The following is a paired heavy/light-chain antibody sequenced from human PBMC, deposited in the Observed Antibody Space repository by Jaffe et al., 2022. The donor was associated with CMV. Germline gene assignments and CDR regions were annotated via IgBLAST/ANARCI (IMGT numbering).Heavy chain of an antibody. CDR2: IWYDGSNK. V-gene: IGHV3-33*01. D-gene: IGHD3-3*01. CDR3: ARGDPQPGSNYDFWSGYYPPDY. Sequence: QVQLVESGGGVVQPGRSLRLSCAASGFTFSSYGMHWVRQAPGKGLEWVAVIWYDGSNKYYADSVKGRFTISRDNSKNTLYLQMNSLRAEDTAVYYCARGDPQPGSNYDFWSGYYPPDYWGQGTLVTVSS. CDR1: GFTFSSYG. J-gene: IGHJ4*02.
Light chain of an antibody. Sequence: EIVLTQSPDFQSVTPKEKVTITCRASQSIGSSLHWYQQKPDQSPKLLIKYASQSISGVPSRFSGSGSGTDFTLTINSLEAEDAATYYCHQSSSLPSFGQGTKLEIK. CDR1: QSIGSS. CDR2: YAS. V-gene: IGKV6-21*02. J-gene: IGKJ2*01. CDR3: HQSSSLPS.